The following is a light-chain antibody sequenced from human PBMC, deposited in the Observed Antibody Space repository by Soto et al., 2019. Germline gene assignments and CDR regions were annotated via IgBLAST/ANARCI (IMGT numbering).Light chain of an antibody. CDR2: RDN. V-gene: IGLV1-47*01. CDR1: ISNIGTNY. Sequence: QSVLTQPPSVSGTPGQRVTISCSGGISNIGTNYVHWFQQLPGTAPKVLSNRDNQRPSGVPDRFSGSKSGTSASLAISGLRSEDEAEYYCAAWDDTVHSYVFGTGTHLTVL. J-gene: IGLJ1*01. CDR3: AAWDDTVHSYV.